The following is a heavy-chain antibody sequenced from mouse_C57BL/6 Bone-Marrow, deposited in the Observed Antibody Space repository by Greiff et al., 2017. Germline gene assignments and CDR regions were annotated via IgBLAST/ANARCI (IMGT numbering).Heavy chain of an antibody. D-gene: IGHD1-1*01. J-gene: IGHJ1*03. CDR3: SRQVTTVLATKYFDV. V-gene: IGHV5-9*01. Sequence: EVMLVESGGGLVKPGGSLKLSCAASGFTFSSYTMSWVRQTPEKRLQWVAAISGGGGNTYYPDSVKGRFTISRDNDKYILYLQMSSLRSEDTALYYCSRQVTTVLATKYFDVWGTGTTVTVSS. CDR2: ISGGGGNT. CDR1: GFTFSSYT.